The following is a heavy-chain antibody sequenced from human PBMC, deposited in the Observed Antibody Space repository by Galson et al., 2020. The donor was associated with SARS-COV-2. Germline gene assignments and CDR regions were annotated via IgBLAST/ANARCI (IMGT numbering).Heavy chain of an antibody. CDR1: GGSISSGGYY. J-gene: IGHJ4*02. CDR3: ARGLTRITIFGVVITAPDY. V-gene: IGHV4-31*03. Sequence: SETLSLTCTVSGGSISSGGYYWSWIRQHPGKGLEWIGYIYYSGSTYYNPSLKSRVTISVDTSKNQFSLKLSSVTAADTAVYYCARGLTRITIFGVVITAPDYWGQGTLVTVSS. CDR2: IYYSGST. D-gene: IGHD3-3*01.